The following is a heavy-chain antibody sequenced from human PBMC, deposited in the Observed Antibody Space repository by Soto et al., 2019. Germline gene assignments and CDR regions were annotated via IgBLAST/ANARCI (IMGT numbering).Heavy chain of an antibody. V-gene: IGHV4-31*03. CDR2: IYYSGST. J-gene: IGHJ3*02. CDR3: VRADSSLSDAFDI. Sequence: QVQLQESGPGLVKPSQTLSLTCTVSGGSISSGGYYWSWIRQHPGKGLEWIGYIYYSGSTYYNPSLKSRVTISVDTSKNQFSLKLSSVTAADTAVYYCVRADSSLSDAFDIWGQGTMVTVSS. CDR1: GGSISSGGYY. D-gene: IGHD6-13*01.